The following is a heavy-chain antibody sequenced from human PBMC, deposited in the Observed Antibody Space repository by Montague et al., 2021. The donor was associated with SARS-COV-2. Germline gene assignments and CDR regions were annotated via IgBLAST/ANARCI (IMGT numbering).Heavy chain of an antibody. D-gene: IGHD3-3*01. V-gene: IGHV2-70*11. CDR1: GFSLSTSGVC. CDR2: IDWDDDK. Sequence: PALVKPTQTLTLTCTLSGFSLSTSGVCVSWIRQPPGKALEWLARIDWDDDKYYSASLKTRLTISKGPSTNQVVLTMTNMDPVDTGTYYCARMGSALLGIMSTYEFYLWGQGT. J-gene: IGHJ4*01. CDR3: ARMGSALLGIMSTYEFYL.